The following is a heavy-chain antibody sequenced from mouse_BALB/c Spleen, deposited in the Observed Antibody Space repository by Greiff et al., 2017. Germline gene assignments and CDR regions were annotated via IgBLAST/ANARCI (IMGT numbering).Heavy chain of an antibody. Sequence: VQLQQSGAELVRPGVSVKISCKGSGYTFTDYAMHWVKQSHAKSLEWIGVISTYYGDASYNQKFKGKATMTVDKSSSTAYMELARLTSEDSAIYYCVYGYPSYWYFDVWGAGTTVTVSS. CDR1: GYTFTDYA. V-gene: IGHV1S137*01. CDR3: VYGYPSYWYFDV. J-gene: IGHJ1*01. CDR2: ISTYYGDA. D-gene: IGHD1-2*01.